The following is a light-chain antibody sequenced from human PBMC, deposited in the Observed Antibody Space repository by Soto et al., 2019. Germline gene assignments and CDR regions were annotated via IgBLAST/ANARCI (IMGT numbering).Light chain of an antibody. CDR1: QGISSY. CDR3: QKLNSYPRT. V-gene: IGKV1-9*01. CDR2: AAS. J-gene: IGKJ1*01. Sequence: DIQLTQSPSFLSASVGDRVTITCRASQGISSYLAWYQQKPGKAPKLLIYAASTLQSGVPSRFSGSGCGTGFTRTSSSLQPEDFATYYCQKLNSYPRTFGQGTKVEIK.